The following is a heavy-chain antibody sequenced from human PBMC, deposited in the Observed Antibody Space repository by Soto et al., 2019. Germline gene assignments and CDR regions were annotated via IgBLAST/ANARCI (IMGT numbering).Heavy chain of an antibody. CDR2: IIPIFGTA. D-gene: IGHD3-10*01. V-gene: IGHV1-69*13. Sequence: SVKGSCKASGGTFSSYAISWVRQAPGQGLEWMGGIIPIFGTANYAQKFQGRVTITADESTSTAYMELSSLRSEDTAVYYCARDRDYYGSGSASFDYRRQRPLFTVSS. CDR3: ARDRDYYGSGSASFDY. J-gene: IGHJ4*02. CDR1: GGTFSSYA.